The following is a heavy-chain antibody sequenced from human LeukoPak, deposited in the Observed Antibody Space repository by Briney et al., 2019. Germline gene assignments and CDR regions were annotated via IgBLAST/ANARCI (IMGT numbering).Heavy chain of an antibody. CDR3: AKGDSSWYYYFDY. Sequence: GGSLRLSCAPSGFTFSSAWMHWVRRAPGKGLEWVSAISGSGGSTYYADSVKGRFTISRDNSRNTLYLQMNSLRAGDTAVYYCAKGDSSWYYYFDYWGQGTLVTVSS. CDR1: GFTFSSAW. CDR2: ISGSGGST. J-gene: IGHJ4*02. D-gene: IGHD6-13*01. V-gene: IGHV3-23*01.